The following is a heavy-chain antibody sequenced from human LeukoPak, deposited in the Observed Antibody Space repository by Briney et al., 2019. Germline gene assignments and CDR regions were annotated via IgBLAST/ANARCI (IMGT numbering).Heavy chain of an antibody. V-gene: IGHV3-48*03. CDR1: GFTFSSYE. CDR2: ISSSGSTI. J-gene: IGHJ6*02. Sequence: GGSLRLSCAASGFTFSSYEMNWVRQAPGKGLEWVSYISSSGSTIYYADSVKGRFTISRDNAKNSLYLQMNNLRAEDTAVYYCARSGYSSGWSNYYYYGMDVWGQGTTVTVSS. CDR3: ARSGYSSGWSNYYYYGMDV. D-gene: IGHD6-19*01.